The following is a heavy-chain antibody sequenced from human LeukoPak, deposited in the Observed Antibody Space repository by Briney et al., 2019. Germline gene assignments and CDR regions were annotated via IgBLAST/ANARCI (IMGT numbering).Heavy chain of an antibody. CDR2: ISSSSSTI. CDR3: AKDVPTAYFDY. D-gene: IGHD2-2*01. J-gene: IGHJ4*02. V-gene: IGHV3-48*01. Sequence: GGSLRLSCAASGFTFSSYSMNWVRQAPGKGLEWVSYISSSSSTIYYADSVKGRFTISRDNSKTTLYLQMNSLRAEDTAVYYCAKDVPTAYFDYWGQGTLVTVSS. CDR1: GFTFSSYS.